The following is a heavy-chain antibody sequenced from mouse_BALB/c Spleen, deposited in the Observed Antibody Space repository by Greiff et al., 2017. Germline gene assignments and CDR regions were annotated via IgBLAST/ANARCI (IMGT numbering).Heavy chain of an antibody. J-gene: IGHJ4*01. CDR1: GYAFSSYW. CDR2: IYPGDGDT. Sequence: VQLQESGAELVRPGSSVKISCKASGYAFSSYWMNWVKQRPGQALEWIGQIYPGDGDTNYNGKFKGKATLTADKSSSTAYMQLSSLTSEDSAVYFCARLDYYAMDYWGQGTSVTVSS. CDR3: ARLDYYAMDY. V-gene: IGHV1-80*01.